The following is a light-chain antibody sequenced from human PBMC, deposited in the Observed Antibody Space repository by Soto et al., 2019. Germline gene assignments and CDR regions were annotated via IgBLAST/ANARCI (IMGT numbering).Light chain of an antibody. Sequence: DIQVKKSPSTLSASIGDRVTITCRASQSISTRLAWFQQKPGRAPKLLIYQASSLESGVPSRFSGSGSGTQFTLTISSLQPEDFATYYCKQYNRYWTFGQGTKVDIK. CDR1: QSISTR. J-gene: IGKJ1*01. V-gene: IGKV1-5*03. CDR2: QAS. CDR3: KQYNRYWT.